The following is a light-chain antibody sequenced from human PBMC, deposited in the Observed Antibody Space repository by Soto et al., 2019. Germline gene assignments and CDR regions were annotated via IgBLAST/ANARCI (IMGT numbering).Light chain of an antibody. CDR2: TAS. V-gene: IGKV1-39*01. CDR1: QSISSY. J-gene: IGKJ2*01. Sequence: DIQMTQSPSSLSASVGDRVTIMCRARQSISSYLNWYQQKPGKAPKFLIYTASSLESGVPSRFSGSGSGTDFILTISSLQTGDFATYYCQQSYTSPYTFGQGTRLQIK. CDR3: QQSYTSPYT.